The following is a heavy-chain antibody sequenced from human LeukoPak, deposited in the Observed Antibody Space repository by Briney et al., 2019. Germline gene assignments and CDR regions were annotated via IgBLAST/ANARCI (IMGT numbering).Heavy chain of an antibody. CDR1: SGSISSSNW. D-gene: IGHD3-16*01. Sequence: SETLSLTCAVSSGSISSSNWWSWVRQSPGKELEWIGEISHSGNLNYNPSLKSRVTISIEKSKNQFSLRLTSVTAADTAVYYCARGGLTFGGNWGQGTLVTVSS. CDR3: ARGGLTFGGN. J-gene: IGHJ4*02. CDR2: ISHSGNL. V-gene: IGHV4/OR15-8*02.